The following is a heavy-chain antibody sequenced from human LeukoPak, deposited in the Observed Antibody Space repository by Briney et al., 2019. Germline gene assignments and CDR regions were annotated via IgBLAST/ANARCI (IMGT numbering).Heavy chain of an antibody. CDR3: ARSPTSAAYYYYGMDV. CDR2: ISYDGSNK. CDR1: GFTFSSYA. D-gene: IGHD1-26*01. J-gene: IGHJ6*02. Sequence: GGSLRLSCAASGFTFSSYAMHWVRQAPGKGLEWVAVISYDGSNKYYADSVKGRFTISRDNSKNTLYLQMNSQRAEDTAVYYCARSPTSAAYYYYGMDVWGQGTTVTVSS. V-gene: IGHV3-30-3*01.